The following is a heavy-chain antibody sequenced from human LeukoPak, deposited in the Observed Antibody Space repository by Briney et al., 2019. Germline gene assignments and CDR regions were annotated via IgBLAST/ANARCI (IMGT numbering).Heavy chain of an antibody. V-gene: IGHV3-33*06. D-gene: IGHD4-17*01. CDR3: AKKDGDYFDY. Sequence: PGRSLRLSCAASGFTFSSYGMHWVRQAPGKGLEWVAVIWYDGSNKYYADSVKGRFTISRDNSKNTLYLQMNSLRAEDTAVYYCAKKDGDYFDYWGQGTLVTVSS. CDR1: GFTFSSYG. CDR2: IWYDGSNK. J-gene: IGHJ4*02.